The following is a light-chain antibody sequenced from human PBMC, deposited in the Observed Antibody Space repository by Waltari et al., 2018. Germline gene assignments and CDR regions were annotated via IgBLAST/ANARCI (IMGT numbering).Light chain of an antibody. CDR2: WAS. V-gene: IGKV4-1*01. J-gene: IGKJ1*01. CDR3: QQYYSTPPT. CDR1: QSVLYRSNNKND. Sequence: DIVMTQSPDSLAVSLGERATINCKSSQSVLYRSNNKNDLAWYQQKPGQPPKLLIYWASTRESGVPDRFSGSGSGTDFTLTISSLQAEDVAVYYCQQYYSTPPTFGQGTKVEIK.